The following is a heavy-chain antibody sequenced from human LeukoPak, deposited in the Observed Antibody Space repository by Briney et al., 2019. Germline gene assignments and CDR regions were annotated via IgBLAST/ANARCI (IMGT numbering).Heavy chain of an antibody. CDR1: GVSISSSSYY. CDR3: ARRDRDCSSTSCYGFDP. Sequence: SETLSLTSTVSGVSISSSSYYWGWIRQPPGKGLEWIGSIYYSGSTYYNPSLKSRVTISVDTSKNQFSLKLSSVTAADTAVYYCARRDRDCSSTSCYGFDPWGQGTLVTVSS. D-gene: IGHD2-2*01. J-gene: IGHJ5*02. CDR2: IYYSGST. V-gene: IGHV4-39*01.